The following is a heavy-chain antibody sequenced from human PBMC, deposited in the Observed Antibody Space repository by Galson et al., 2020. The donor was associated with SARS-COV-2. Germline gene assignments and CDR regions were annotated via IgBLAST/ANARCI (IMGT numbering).Heavy chain of an antibody. CDR1: GFTFSSYS. V-gene: IGHV3-21*01. D-gene: IGHD6-13*01. CDR2: ISSSSSYI. CDR3: ARDYWYSSSWHNFDY. Sequence: GESLKISCAASGFTFSSYSMNWVRQAPGKGLEWVSSISSSSSYIYYADSVKGRFTISRDNAKNSLYLQMNSLRAEDTAVYYCARDYWYSSSWHNFDYWGQGTLVTVSS. J-gene: IGHJ4*02.